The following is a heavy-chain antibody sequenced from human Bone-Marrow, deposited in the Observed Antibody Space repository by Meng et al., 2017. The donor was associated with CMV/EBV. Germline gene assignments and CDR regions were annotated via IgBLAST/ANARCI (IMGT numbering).Heavy chain of an antibody. CDR1: GGSISSRNYH. V-gene: IGHV4-39*01. CDR3: ASGRTFGVVPSLYYYGMDV. CDR2: IYYSGTT. Sequence: SETLSLTCTVSGGSISSRNYHWGWIRQPPGKGLEWIGSIYYSGTTYYNPSLKSRVTVSVDASKSQFSLNLRSVTAADTAIYYCASGRTFGVVPSLYYYGMDVWGQGTTVTGSS. D-gene: IGHD3-3*01. J-gene: IGHJ6*01.